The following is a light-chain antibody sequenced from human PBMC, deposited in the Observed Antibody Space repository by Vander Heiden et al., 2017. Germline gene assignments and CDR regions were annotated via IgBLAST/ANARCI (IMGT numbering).Light chain of an antibody. J-gene: IGKJ4*01. CDR3: QQTYRVPFT. CDR1: QTITNY. CDR2: ATS. V-gene: IGKV1-39*01. Sequence: DIQITQSPSSLSASVGDTVTITCRPSQTITNYLNWYQQRPGEAPKLLIYATSNLHSGVPSRFSGSGSGTVFTLTISRVHPEDFATYYCQQTYRVPFTFGGGTRVDI.